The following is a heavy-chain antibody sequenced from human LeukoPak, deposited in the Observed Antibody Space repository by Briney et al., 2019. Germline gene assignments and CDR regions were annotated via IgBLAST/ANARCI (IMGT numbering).Heavy chain of an antibody. CDR1: GYTFTSYA. Sequence: GASVRVSCKASGYTFTSYAMHWVRQAPGQRLEWMGWINAGNGNTKYSQKFQGRVTTTRDTSASTAYMELSSLRSEDTAVYYCARGVDSGSYLSLDYWGQGTLVTVSS. CDR3: ARGVDSGSYLSLDY. V-gene: IGHV1-3*01. D-gene: IGHD1-26*01. CDR2: INAGNGNT. J-gene: IGHJ4*02.